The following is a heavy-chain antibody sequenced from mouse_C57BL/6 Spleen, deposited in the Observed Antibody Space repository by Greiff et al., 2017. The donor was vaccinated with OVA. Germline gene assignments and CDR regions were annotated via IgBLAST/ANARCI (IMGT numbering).Heavy chain of an antibody. CDR3: ARVDYDAVPGFAY. J-gene: IGHJ3*01. V-gene: IGHV1-52*01. Sequence: VQLQQPGAELVRPGSSVKLSCKASGYTFTSYWMHWVKQRPIQGLEWIGNIDPSDSETHYNQKFKEQAIFTVDKSSSTAYMQLSSLTSEDSAVYYCARVDYDAVPGFAYWGQGTLVTVAA. CDR1: GYTFTSYW. CDR2: IDPSDSET. D-gene: IGHD2-4*01.